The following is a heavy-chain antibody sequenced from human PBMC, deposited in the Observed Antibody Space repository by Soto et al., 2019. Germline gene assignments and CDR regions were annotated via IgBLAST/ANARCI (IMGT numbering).Heavy chain of an antibody. CDR2: ISWNSGSI. J-gene: IGHJ6*03. D-gene: IGHD3-10*01. CDR3: AKDRNNYYGSGSYYKEYYYYYMDV. V-gene: IGHV3-9*01. Sequence: EVQLVESGGGLVQPGRSLRLSCAASGFTFDDYAMHWVRQAPGKGLEWVSGISWNSGSIGYADSVKGRFTISRDNAKNSLYLQMNSLRAEDTALYYCAKDRNNYYGSGSYYKEYYYYYMDVWGKATTVTVSS. CDR1: GFTFDDYA.